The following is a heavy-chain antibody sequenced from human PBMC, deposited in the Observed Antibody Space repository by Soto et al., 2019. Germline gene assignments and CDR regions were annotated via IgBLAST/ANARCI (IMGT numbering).Heavy chain of an antibody. Sequence: VGSLRPSCAGPGVTFSSYCMHWVLQAPGNGLEWVAVISYDGSNKYYADSVKGRFIISRDNSKNTLYLQMNRLRAEDTAVYYCAKEWYCSSTSCPTPYFDYWGQGTMVTVSS. CDR3: AKEWYCSSTSCPTPYFDY. D-gene: IGHD2-2*01. V-gene: IGHV3-30*18. J-gene: IGHJ4*02. CDR2: ISYDGSNK. CDR1: GVTFSSYC.